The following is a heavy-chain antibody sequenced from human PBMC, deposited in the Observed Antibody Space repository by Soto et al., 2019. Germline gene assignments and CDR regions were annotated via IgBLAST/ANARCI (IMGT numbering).Heavy chain of an antibody. CDR3: AREYSSSSGTWDV. V-gene: IGHV1-69*04. CDR2: IIPILGIA. D-gene: IGHD6-6*01. J-gene: IGHJ6*04. Sequence: ASVKVSCKASGGTFSSYTISWVRQAPGQGLEWMGRIIPILGIANYAQKFQGRVTITADKSTSTAYMELSSLRSEDTAVYYCAREYSSSSGTWDVWGKGTTVTVSS. CDR1: GGTFSSYT.